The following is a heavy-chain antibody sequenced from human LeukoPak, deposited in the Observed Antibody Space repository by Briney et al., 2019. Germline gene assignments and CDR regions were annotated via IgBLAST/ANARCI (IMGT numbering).Heavy chain of an antibody. CDR1: GFTFSSYS. Sequence: GGSLRLSCAASGFTFSSYSMNWVRQAPGKGLEWVSSISSSSSYIYYADSVKGRFTISRDNAKNSLYLQMNSLRAEDTAVYYCARDAARYYYGSGSYYPDYWGQGTLVTVSS. V-gene: IGHV3-21*01. CDR3: ARDAARYYYGSGSYYPDY. D-gene: IGHD3-10*01. CDR2: ISSSSSYI. J-gene: IGHJ4*02.